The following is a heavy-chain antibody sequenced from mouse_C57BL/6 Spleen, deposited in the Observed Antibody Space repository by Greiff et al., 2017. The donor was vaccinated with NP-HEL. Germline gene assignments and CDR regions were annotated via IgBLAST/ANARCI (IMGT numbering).Heavy chain of an antibody. D-gene: IGHD1-1*01. CDR1: GFTFSSYA. Sequence: VQLKESGGGLVKPGGSLKLSCAASGFTFSSYAMSWVRQTPEKRLEWVATISDGGSYTYYPDNVKGRFTISRDNAKNNLYLQMSHLKSEDTAMYYCARAYYYGSSLYYFDYWGQGTTLTVSS. CDR3: ARAYYYGSSLYYFDY. CDR2: ISDGGSYT. V-gene: IGHV5-4*01. J-gene: IGHJ2*01.